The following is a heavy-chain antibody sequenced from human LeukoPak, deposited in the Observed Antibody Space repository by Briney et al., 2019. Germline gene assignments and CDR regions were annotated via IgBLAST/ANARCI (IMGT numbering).Heavy chain of an antibody. CDR1: GFTFSSYE. CDR3: ARAHYGDPYPNDY. J-gene: IGHJ4*02. V-gene: IGHV3-48*03. CDR2: ISSSGSTI. D-gene: IGHD4-17*01. Sequence: PGGSLRLSCAASGFTFSSYEMNWVRQAPGKGLEWVSYISSSGSTIYYADSVKGRFTISRDNAKNSLYLQMNSLRGEDTALYYCARAHYGDPYPNDYWGQGTLVTVSS.